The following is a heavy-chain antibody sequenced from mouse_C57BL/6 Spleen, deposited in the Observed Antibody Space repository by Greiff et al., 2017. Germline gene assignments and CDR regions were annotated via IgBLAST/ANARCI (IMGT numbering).Heavy chain of an antibody. CDR3: ARRGLLWYYYAMDD. CDR1: GFTFSSYA. V-gene: IGHV5-4*03. Sequence: EVQLVESGGGLVKPGGSLKLSCAASGFTFSSYAMSWVRQTPEKRLEWVATISDGGSYTYYPDNVKGRFTISRDNAKNNLYLQMSHLKSEDTAMYYCARRGLLWYYYAMDDWGQGTSVTVSS. CDR2: ISDGGSYT. J-gene: IGHJ4*01. D-gene: IGHD2-1*01.